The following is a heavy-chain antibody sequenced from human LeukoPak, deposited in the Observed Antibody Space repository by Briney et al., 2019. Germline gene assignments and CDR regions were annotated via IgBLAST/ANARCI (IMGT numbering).Heavy chain of an antibody. V-gene: IGHV3-23*01. D-gene: IGHD1-26*01. CDR1: GFTFSSYA. CDR2: ISGSGGST. CDR3: ARHTLGRAWFDP. J-gene: IGHJ5*02. Sequence: PGGSLRLSCAASGFTFSSYAMSWVRQAPGKGLEWVSAISGSGGSTYYADSVKGRFTISRDNPKNTLYLQMNSLRAEDTAVYYCARHTLGRAWFDPWGQGTLVTVSS.